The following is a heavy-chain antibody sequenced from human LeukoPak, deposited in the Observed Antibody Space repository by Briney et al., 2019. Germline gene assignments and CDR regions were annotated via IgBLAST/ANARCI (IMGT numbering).Heavy chain of an antibody. D-gene: IGHD3-22*01. V-gene: IGHV4-34*01. Sequence: SETLSLTCAVYGGSFSSYYWTWIRQPPGKGLEYIGEINRSGSTNYNPSLKSRVTISVDTSKNQFSLKLTSVTAADTAVYYCARDYYDSSGYYDYFDYWGQGTLVTVSS. J-gene: IGHJ4*02. CDR1: GGSFSSYY. CDR2: INRSGST. CDR3: ARDYYDSSGYYDYFDY.